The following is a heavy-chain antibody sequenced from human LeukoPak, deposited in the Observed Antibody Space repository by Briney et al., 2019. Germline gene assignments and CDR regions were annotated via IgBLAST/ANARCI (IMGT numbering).Heavy chain of an antibody. J-gene: IGHJ4*02. Sequence: GESLQISCKGSGYSFTSYWIGWVRQLPGKGLEWMGIIYPGDSDTRYSPSFQGQVTISADKSISTAYLQWSSLKASDTAIYYCARSQWLANFDYWGQGTLVTVSS. D-gene: IGHD6-19*01. V-gene: IGHV5-51*01. CDR1: GYSFTSYW. CDR3: ARSQWLANFDY. CDR2: IYPGDSDT.